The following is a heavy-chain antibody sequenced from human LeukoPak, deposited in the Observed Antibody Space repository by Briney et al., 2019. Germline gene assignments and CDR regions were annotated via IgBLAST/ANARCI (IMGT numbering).Heavy chain of an antibody. D-gene: IGHD3-3*01. CDR1: GFTFSSYN. CDR2: ISKDKSFE. V-gene: IGHV3-30*03. J-gene: IGHJ4*02. Sequence: GGSLRLSCVASGFTFSSYNMHWVRQAPGKGLEWVAVISKDKSFEYYGDSVKGRFTISRDNPRNTLYLEMNSLRAEDTAVYYCARDLRDFWSGYYGHWGQGTLVTVSS. CDR3: ARDLRDFWSGYYGH.